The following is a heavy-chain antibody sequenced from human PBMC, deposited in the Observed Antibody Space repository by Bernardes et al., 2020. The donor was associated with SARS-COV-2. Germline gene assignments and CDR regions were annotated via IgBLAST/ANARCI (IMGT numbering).Heavy chain of an antibody. D-gene: IGHD1-7*01. Sequence: GSLRLSCAASGFTFSNNAMSWARQAPGKGLEWVSSISAVGGGTYYADSMKGRFTISRDNSKNTLYLQMNTLRAEDTAVYYCAKTNNWNYADYWGQGSLVTVSS. CDR3: AKTNNWNYADY. CDR1: GFTFSNNA. V-gene: IGHV3-23*01. J-gene: IGHJ4*02. CDR2: ISAVGGGT.